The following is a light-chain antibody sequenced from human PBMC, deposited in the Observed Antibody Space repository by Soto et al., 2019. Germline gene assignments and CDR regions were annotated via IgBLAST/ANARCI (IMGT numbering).Light chain of an antibody. CDR1: QSVSNW. J-gene: IGKJ1*01. CDR2: DTS. V-gene: IGKV3-20*01. Sequence: EIVFTQSPGTLYLSPGERATHSCRASQSVSNWLAWYQQKPGRAPRLLIYDTSTRATGVPDRFSGSGSGTDFTLTISRLEPEDFAMYYCQQYGSSLRTFGQGTKVDIK. CDR3: QQYGSSLRT.